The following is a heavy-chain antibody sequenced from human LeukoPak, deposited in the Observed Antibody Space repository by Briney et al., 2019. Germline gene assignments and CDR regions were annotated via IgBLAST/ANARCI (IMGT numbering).Heavy chain of an antibody. V-gene: IGHV4-38-2*02. D-gene: IGHD2-2*01. CDR3: ARDAGHQLSRRNYYAMDV. Sequence: SETLSLTCTVSGYSISSGYYWGWIRQPPGKGLEWIGSIYYGGSTYYNPSLKSRVTISVDTSKNQFSLKVSSVTAADTAVYYCARDAGHQLSRRNYYAMDVWGQGTTVTVSS. CDR1: GYSISSGYY. CDR2: IYYGGST. J-gene: IGHJ6*02.